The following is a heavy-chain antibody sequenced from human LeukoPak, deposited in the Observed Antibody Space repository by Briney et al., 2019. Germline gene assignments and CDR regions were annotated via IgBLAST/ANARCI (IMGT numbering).Heavy chain of an antibody. J-gene: IGHJ3*02. CDR3: ARVEAPFWSDPRDAFDI. D-gene: IGHD3-3*01. CDR1: GYSFTSYW. CDR2: IYPGDSDT. Sequence: NHGESLKISCKGSGYSFTSYWIGWVRQMPGKGLEWMGIIYPGDSDTRYSPSFQGQVTISADKSISTAYLQWSSLKASDTAMYYCARVEAPFWSDPRDAFDIWGQGTMVTVSS. V-gene: IGHV5-51*01.